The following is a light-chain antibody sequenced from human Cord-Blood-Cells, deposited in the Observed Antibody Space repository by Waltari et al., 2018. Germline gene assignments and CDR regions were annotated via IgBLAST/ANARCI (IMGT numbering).Light chain of an antibody. J-gene: IGLJ3*02. CDR1: SSNIGSNY. CDR2: RNN. V-gene: IGLV1-47*01. Sequence: QSVLTQPPSASGTPGQRVTISCSGSSSNIGSNYVYWYQQLPGTAPKLLIYRNNQRPSGVPDRYSSSKSGASSSWAISGLRSVDEADYYCAAWDDSLSGWVFGGGTKLTVL. CDR3: AAWDDSLSGWV.